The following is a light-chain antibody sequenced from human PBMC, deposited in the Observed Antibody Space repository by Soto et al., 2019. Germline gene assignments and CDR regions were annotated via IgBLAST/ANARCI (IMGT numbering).Light chain of an antibody. Sequence: SVRTQPASVSGSPGQSITISCTGTSSDVGGYNYVSWYQQHPGKAPKLMIYDVSNRPSGVSNRFSGSKSGNTASLTISGLQAEDEADYYCSSYTSSRTLLYVFGTGTKVTVL. V-gene: IGLV2-14*01. CDR3: SSYTSSRTLLYV. CDR2: DVS. J-gene: IGLJ1*01. CDR1: SSDVGGYNY.